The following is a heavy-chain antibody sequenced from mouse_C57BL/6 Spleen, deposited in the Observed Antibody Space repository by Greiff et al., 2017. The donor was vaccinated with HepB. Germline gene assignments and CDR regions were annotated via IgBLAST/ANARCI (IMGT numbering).Heavy chain of an antibody. Sequence: EVQLMESGGGLVKPGGSLKLSCAASGFTFSSYAMSWVRQTPEKRLEWVATISDGGSYTYYPDNVKGRFTISRDNAKNNLYLQMSHLKSEDTAMYYCARDGPTTTNFDYWGQGTTLTVSS. V-gene: IGHV5-4*01. CDR2: ISDGGSYT. J-gene: IGHJ2*01. D-gene: IGHD2-10*01. CDR1: GFTFSSYA. CDR3: ARDGPTTTNFDY.